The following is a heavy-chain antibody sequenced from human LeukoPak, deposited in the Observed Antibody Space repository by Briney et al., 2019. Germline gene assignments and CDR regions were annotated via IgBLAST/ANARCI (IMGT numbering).Heavy chain of an antibody. J-gene: IGHJ4*02. D-gene: IGHD6-13*01. CDR1: GYSFTGYY. V-gene: IGHV1-2*02. CDR3: AKDKAASFDY. Sequence: ASVKVSCKASGYSFTGYYIHWVRQAPGQGLEWMGWINPSSGGTNYAQKFQGRVTMTRDTSISTACMELSRLRSDDTAVYFCAKDKAASFDYWGQGTLVTVSS. CDR2: INPSSGGT.